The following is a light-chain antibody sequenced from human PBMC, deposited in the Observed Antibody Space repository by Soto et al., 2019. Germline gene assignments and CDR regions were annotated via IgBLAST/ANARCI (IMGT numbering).Light chain of an antibody. CDR1: SIGSKG. V-gene: IGLV3-21*02. Sequence: VLTQPPSVSVAPGQTARITCGGDSIGSKGVHWYQQKPGQAPVLVVYDDSARPSGIPERISGSNSGNTATLTISRVEAGDEADYYCQVWDSSSDLWVFGGGTKLTV. J-gene: IGLJ3*02. CDR2: DDS. CDR3: QVWDSSSDLWV.